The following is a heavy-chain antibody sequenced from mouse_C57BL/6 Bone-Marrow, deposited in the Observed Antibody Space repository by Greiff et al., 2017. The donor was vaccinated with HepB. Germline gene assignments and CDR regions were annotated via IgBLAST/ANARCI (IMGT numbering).Heavy chain of an antibody. V-gene: IGHV1-55*01. CDR1: GYTFTSYW. J-gene: IGHJ4*01. CDR3: TRWERFDYDIDY. Sequence: QVQLKESGAELVKPGASVKMSCKASGYTFTSYWITWVKQRPGQGLEWIGDIYPGSGNTNYNEKFKSKATLTVDTSSSTAYMQLSSLTSEDSAVYYCTRWERFDYDIDYWGQGTSVTVSS. D-gene: IGHD4-1*01. CDR2: IYPGSGNT.